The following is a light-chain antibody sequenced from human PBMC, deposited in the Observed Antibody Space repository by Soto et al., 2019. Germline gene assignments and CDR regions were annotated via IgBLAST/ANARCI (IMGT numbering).Light chain of an antibody. CDR3: QQYGSSRNT. CDR2: GAS. Sequence: EIVLTQSPGTLSLSPGEGAALYCRASQSVDSNYLAWYQKKPGQAPRLLIYGASSRATGITDRFSGSGSGTDFTLTSSRLEPEDFAVYYCQQYGSSRNTFGGGTKVEIK. J-gene: IGKJ4*01. V-gene: IGKV3-20*01. CDR1: QSVDSNY.